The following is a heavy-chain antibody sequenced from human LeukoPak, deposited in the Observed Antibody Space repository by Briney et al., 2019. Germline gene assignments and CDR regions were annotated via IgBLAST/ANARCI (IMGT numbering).Heavy chain of an antibody. J-gene: IGHJ6*03. CDR3: ARDSRYYYYMDV. Sequence: ASVEVSCKASGYTFTSYGISWVRQAPGQGLEWMGWISAYNGNTNYAQKLQGRVTMTTDTSTSTAYMELRSLRSDDTAVYYCARDSRYYYYMDVWGKGTTVTVSS. CDR2: ISAYNGNT. CDR1: GYTFTSYG. V-gene: IGHV1-18*01.